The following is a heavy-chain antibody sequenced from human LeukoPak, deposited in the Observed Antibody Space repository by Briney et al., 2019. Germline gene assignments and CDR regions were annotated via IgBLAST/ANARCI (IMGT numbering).Heavy chain of an antibody. J-gene: IGHJ4*02. CDR2: IYNRGGT. CDR1: GDSISRHY. D-gene: IGHD1-26*01. CDR3: AAGPWELDY. V-gene: IGHV4-4*09. Sequence: PSETLSLTCSVSGDSISRHYATWIRQPPGKGLEFIGYIYNRGGTNYNPSLKNRVTIPLDTSTNKFSLRLTSVTAADMAVYYCAAGPWELDYWGQGALVTVSS.